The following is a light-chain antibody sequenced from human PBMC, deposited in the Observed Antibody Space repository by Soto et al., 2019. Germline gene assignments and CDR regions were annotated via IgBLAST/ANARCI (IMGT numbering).Light chain of an antibody. CDR2: AAS. V-gene: IGKV1-39*01. CDR3: QQSYSTPYP. CDR1: QSIRIY. J-gene: IGKJ2*01. Sequence: DIQMTQSPSSLSASVGDRVTITCRASQSIRIYLNWYQQKPGRAPKLLIYAASSLESGVPSRFSGSGSGTDLTLTISNLHPEDFATYYCQQSYSTPYPFGQGTKLEIK.